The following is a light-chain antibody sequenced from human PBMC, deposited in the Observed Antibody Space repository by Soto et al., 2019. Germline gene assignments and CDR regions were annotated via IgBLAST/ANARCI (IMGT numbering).Light chain of an antibody. J-gene: IGLJ3*02. CDR2: LEGSGSY. Sequence: QSVLTQSSSASASLGSSVKLSCTLSSGHSRYIIAWHQQQSGKAPRYLMKLEGSGSYNKGSGVPDRFSGSSSGSDRYLTISNLQSEDEADYYCETWDSNIWVFGGGTKVTVL. V-gene: IGLV4-60*03. CDR3: ETWDSNIWV. CDR1: SGHSRYI.